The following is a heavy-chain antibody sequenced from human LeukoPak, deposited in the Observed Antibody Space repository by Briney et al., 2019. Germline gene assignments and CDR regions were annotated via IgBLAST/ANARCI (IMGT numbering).Heavy chain of an antibody. CDR3: ARDCETNCGFDPPDY. Sequence: PGGSLRLSCAASGFTFSRYWMSWVRQAPGKGLEWVANIKQDGSENYYVDSVKGRFTISRDNAKNSLYLQMDSLRAGDTAVYYCARDCETNCGFDPPDYWGQGTLVTVSS. J-gene: IGHJ4*02. CDR2: IKQDGSEN. V-gene: IGHV3-7*01. D-gene: IGHD2-21*01. CDR1: GFTFSRYW.